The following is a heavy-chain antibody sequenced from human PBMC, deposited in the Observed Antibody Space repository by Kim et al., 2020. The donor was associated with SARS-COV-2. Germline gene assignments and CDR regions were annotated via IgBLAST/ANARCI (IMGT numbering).Heavy chain of an antibody. J-gene: IGHJ4*02. D-gene: IGHD6-19*01. Sequence: YADSVKGRFTISRDNAKNSLYLQMNSLRAEDTAVYYCARGGSGWYSYFDYCGQGTLVTVSS. CDR3: ARGGSGWYSYFDY. V-gene: IGHV3-21*01.